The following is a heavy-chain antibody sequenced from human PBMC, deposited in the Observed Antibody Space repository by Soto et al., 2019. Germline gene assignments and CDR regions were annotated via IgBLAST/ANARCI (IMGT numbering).Heavy chain of an antibody. V-gene: IGHV3-72*01. J-gene: IGHJ6*03. Sequence: WVSQKQGKGLEWVGRIRHKANSYTTEYAASVKGRFTISRDESENSLFLQMNSLKTEDTAVYYCVSAMLVSSPVFEYRGNGTSVPGSS. CDR3: VSAMLVSSPVFEY. CDR2: IRHKANSYTT. D-gene: IGHD3-22*01.